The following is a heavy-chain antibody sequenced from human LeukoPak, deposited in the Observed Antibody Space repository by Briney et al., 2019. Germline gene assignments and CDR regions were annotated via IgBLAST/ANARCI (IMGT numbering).Heavy chain of an antibody. Sequence: GASVKVSCKASGYTFTSYAMNWVRQAPGQGLEWMGWISPYNGNTNYAQNLQGRVTITTDTSTSITYMELRSLRSDDTAVYYCARGSCIGGNCHFDYWGQGTLVTISS. CDR1: GYTFTSYA. V-gene: IGHV1-18*01. CDR2: ISPYNGNT. D-gene: IGHD2-15*01. J-gene: IGHJ4*02. CDR3: ARGSCIGGNCHFDY.